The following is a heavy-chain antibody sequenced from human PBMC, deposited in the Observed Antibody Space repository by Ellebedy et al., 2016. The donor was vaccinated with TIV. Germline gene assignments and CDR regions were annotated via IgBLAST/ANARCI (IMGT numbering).Heavy chain of an antibody. CDR1: GGFISSSDSY. Sequence: MPSETLSLTCTVSGGFISSSDSYWGWIRQPPGKGLEWTALIEYSGNIYYNASLKSRVIISADISKNQFSLQVSSLTAADTVVYYCARVKATGDQARGLIDAWGQGTLVTVSS. D-gene: IGHD1-26*01. CDR2: IEYSGNI. V-gene: IGHV4-39*01. J-gene: IGHJ5*02. CDR3: ARVKATGDQARGLIDA.